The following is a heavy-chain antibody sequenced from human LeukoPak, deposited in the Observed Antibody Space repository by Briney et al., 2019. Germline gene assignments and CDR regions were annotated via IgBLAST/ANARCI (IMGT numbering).Heavy chain of an antibody. CDR3: ARKDPFDY. CDR2: INSDGSST. J-gene: IGHJ4*02. Sequence: GALRPSCSASGFTFSSYLMHWVRQAPGKGLVWVSRINSDGSSTSYADSVRGRVTISGDNAKNTLYLQMNSLRAEDTAVYYCARKDPFDYWGQGTLVTVSS. V-gene: IGHV3-74*01. CDR1: GFTFSSYL.